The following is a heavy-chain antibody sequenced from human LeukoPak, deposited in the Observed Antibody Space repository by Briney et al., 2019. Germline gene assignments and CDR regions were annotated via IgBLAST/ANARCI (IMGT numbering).Heavy chain of an antibody. J-gene: IGHJ5*02. CDR1: GASISSYY. CDR3: ARVLWLKEDSPCFDP. V-gene: IGHV4-59*01. CDR2: IYYKGNT. Sequence: SETLSLTCSVSGASISSYYWSWIRQPPGKRLEWIGYIYYKGNTNYNPSLKSRVTMSIDMSKNQFSLRLNSVTAADTALYYYARVLWLKEDSPCFDPWGQGTLVTVSS. D-gene: IGHD5-24*01.